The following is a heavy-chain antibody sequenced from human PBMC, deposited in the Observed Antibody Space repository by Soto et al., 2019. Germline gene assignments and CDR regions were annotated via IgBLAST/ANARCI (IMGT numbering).Heavy chain of an antibody. J-gene: IGHJ6*02. CDR1: GVGFSCYS. D-gene: IGHD3-3*01. CDR2: IIPIFGTA. Sequence: GFPAEVWSKASGVGFSCYSVNWARQAPGQGLEWMGGIIPIFGTANYAQKFQGRVTMTEDTSTDTAYMELSSLRSEDTAVYYCASFDFTYGMDVWGQGTTVTVSS. V-gene: IGHV1-69*06. CDR3: ASFDFTYGMDV.